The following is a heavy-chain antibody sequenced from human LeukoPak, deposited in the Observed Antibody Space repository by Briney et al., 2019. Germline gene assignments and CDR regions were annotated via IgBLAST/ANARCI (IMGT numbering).Heavy chain of an antibody. CDR2: INPSGGST. CDR3: ARDMGLNFGVVMGTEYNWFDP. V-gene: IGHV1-46*01. CDR1: GYTFTSYY. J-gene: IGHJ5*02. Sequence: ASVKVSCKASGYTFTSYYMHWVRQAPGQGLEWMGIINPSGGSTSCAQKFQGRVTMTRDTSTSTVYMELSSLRSEDTAVYYCARDMGLNFGVVMGTEYNWFDPWGQGTLVTVSS. D-gene: IGHD3-3*01.